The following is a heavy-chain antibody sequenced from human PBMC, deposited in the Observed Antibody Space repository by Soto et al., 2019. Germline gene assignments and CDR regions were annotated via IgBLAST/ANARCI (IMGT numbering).Heavy chain of an antibody. J-gene: IGHJ4*02. V-gene: IGHV4-4*02. CDR2: IYHSGSS. D-gene: IGHD3-22*01. Sequence: QVQLQESGPGLVKPSGTLSLTCTVSGGSISTSQWWSWLRQPPGKGLEWIGEIYHSGSSNYNASLKSRVTISVDKPKNQFSLKLNSVAAADTAVYYCASKTYESKGTFDYWGQGTLVTVSS. CDR3: ASKTYESKGTFDY. CDR1: GGSISTSQW.